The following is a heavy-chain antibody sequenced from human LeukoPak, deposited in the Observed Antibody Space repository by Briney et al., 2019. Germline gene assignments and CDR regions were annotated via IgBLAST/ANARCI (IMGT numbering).Heavy chain of an antibody. J-gene: IGHJ4*02. CDR3: ARELAVAGTFYFDY. CDR2: INTDGGST. CDR1: GFTFSSYW. D-gene: IGHD6-19*01. Sequence: GGSLRLSCAASGFTFSSYWMHWVRQAPGKGLVWVSRINTDGGSTYYADSVKGRFTISRDNSKNTLYLQMNSLRAEDTAVYYCARELAVAGTFYFDYWGQGTLVTVSS. V-gene: IGHV3-74*01.